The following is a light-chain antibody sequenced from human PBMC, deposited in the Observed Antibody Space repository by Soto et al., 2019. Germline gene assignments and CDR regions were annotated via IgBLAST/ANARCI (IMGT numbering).Light chain of an antibody. CDR2: TAS. J-gene: IGKJ5*01. CDR1: QGINSW. CDR3: QQAKSFPIT. V-gene: IGKV1-12*01. Sequence: DIQLTQSPSSVSASLGDSVTIXXRASQGINSWLAWYQQKPGKAPNLXIYTASSLQSGVPPRFSGSQSGTDFTLTISSLQPEDFATYYCQQAKSFPITFGQGTRLEIK.